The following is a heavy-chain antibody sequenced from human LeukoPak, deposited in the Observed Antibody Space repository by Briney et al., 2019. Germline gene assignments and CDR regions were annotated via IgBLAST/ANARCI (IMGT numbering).Heavy chain of an antibody. Sequence: PGGSLRLSCAASGFTFGSYAMSWVRQAPGKGLEWVSAISGSGGSTYYTDSVKGRFTISRDNSKNTLYLQMNSLRAEDTAVYYCAKVGDYDILTGYSYYFDYWGQGTLVTVSS. V-gene: IGHV3-23*01. CDR2: ISGSGGST. CDR1: GFTFGSYA. J-gene: IGHJ4*02. CDR3: AKVGDYDILTGYSYYFDY. D-gene: IGHD3-9*01.